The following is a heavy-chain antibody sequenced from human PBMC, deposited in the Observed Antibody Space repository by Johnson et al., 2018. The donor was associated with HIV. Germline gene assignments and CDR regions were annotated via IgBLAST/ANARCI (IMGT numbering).Heavy chain of an antibody. J-gene: IGHJ3*02. D-gene: IGHD3-22*01. CDR2: ISYDGSNK. Sequence: QMLLVESGGGVVQPGRSLRLSCASSGFTFSSYAMHWVRQAPGKGLEWVAVISYDGSNKYYADSVKGRLTISRDNSKNTLYLQMNSLRSEDTAVYYCARGVRDSSGYPFAFDIWGQGTMVSVSS. V-gene: IGHV3-30-3*01. CDR1: GFTFSSYA. CDR3: ARGVRDSSGYPFAFDI.